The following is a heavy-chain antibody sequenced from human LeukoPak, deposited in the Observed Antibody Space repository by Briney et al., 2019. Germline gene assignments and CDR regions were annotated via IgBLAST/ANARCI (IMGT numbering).Heavy chain of an antibody. Sequence: PGGSLSLSCAACVFTISYHLMHGVRQGPGKGLMWVSRIDRDGSEINYADSVKGRFTISRDNAKNTLYLQKKRLRDEDTGIYYCASHIRAAAIDPWGEGTLVTVSS. D-gene: IGHD6-13*01. J-gene: IGHJ5*02. CDR2: IDRDGSEI. CDR1: VFTISYHL. V-gene: IGHV3-74*01. CDR3: ASHIRAAAIDP.